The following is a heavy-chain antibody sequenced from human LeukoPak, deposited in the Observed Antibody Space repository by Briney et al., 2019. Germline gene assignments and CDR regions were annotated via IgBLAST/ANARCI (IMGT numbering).Heavy chain of an antibody. V-gene: IGHV4-59*01. J-gene: IGHJ4*02. Sequence: SETLSLTCTVSGDSISSYYWSWIRQPPGKGLEWIGYMYYSGSTNYNPSLKSRVTISVDTSKNQFSLKLNSVTAADTAVYFCARELKVGNTGYYFDYWGQGTLVTVSS. CDR2: MYYSGST. CDR3: ARELKVGNTGYYFDY. D-gene: IGHD2/OR15-2a*01. CDR1: GDSISSYY.